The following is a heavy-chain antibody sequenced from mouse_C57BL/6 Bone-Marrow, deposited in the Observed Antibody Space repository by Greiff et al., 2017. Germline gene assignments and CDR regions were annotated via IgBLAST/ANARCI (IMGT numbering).Heavy chain of an antibody. CDR3: AKSTAQATPMDY. V-gene: IGHV1-81*01. J-gene: IGHJ4*01. Sequence: QVQLQQSGAELARPGASVKLSCKTSGYTFTSYGISWVKQRPGQGLEWIGKIYPRSGNTYYIEKFKGKATLTADKSSSTASMELRSLTSEDSAVYFCAKSTAQATPMDYWGQGISVTVSS. CDR2: IYPRSGNT. D-gene: IGHD3-2*02. CDR1: GYTFTSYG.